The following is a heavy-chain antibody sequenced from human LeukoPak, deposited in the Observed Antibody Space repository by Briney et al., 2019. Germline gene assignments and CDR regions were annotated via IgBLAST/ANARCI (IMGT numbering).Heavy chain of an antibody. Sequence: GESLKISCKGSGYSFTSYWIGWVRQIPGKGLEWMGIIYPGDSDTRYSPSFQGQVTISADKSISTAYLQWSSLKASDTAMYYCARHWRGRADFWSGYKYYYVDVWGKGTTLTVSS. D-gene: IGHD3-3*01. CDR2: IYPGDSDT. CDR3: ARHWRGRADFWSGYKYYYVDV. J-gene: IGHJ6*03. V-gene: IGHV5-51*01. CDR1: GYSFTSYW.